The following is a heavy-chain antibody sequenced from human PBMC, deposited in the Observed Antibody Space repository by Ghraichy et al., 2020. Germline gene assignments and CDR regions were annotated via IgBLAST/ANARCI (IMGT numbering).Heavy chain of an antibody. J-gene: IGHJ5*02. CDR3: AREGVGIAAAGHQWFDP. Sequence: SETLSLTCTVSGGSVSSGSYYWSWIRQPPGKGLEWIGYIYYSGSTNYNPSLKSRVTISVDTSKNQFSLKLSSVTAADTAVYYCAREGVGIAAAGHQWFDPWGQGTLVTVSS. D-gene: IGHD6-13*01. CDR2: IYYSGST. V-gene: IGHV4-61*01. CDR1: GGSVSSGSYY.